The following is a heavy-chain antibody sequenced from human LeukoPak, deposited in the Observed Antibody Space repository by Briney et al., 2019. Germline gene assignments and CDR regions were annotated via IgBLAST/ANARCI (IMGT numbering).Heavy chain of an antibody. CDR1: GFTFSTFA. CDR2: ISGSGGST. J-gene: IGHJ4*02. V-gene: IGHV3-23*01. D-gene: IGHD2-2*01. CDR3: AKASSTSCPRCPIDY. Sequence: GGSLRLSCAASGFTFSTFAMNWVRQAPGKGLEWVSTISGSGGSTYYADSVKGRFTISRDNSKNTLYLQMNSLRAEDTAVYYCAKASSTSCPRCPIDYWGQGTLVTVSS.